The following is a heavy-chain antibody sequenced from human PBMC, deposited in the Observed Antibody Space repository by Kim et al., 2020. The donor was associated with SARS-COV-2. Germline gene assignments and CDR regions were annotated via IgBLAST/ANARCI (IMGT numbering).Heavy chain of an antibody. J-gene: IGHJ4*02. CDR3: ARGIGYCSGGSCHFNGYDY. D-gene: IGHD2-15*01. Sequence: ERSGRIYTSGSTTYNPSLKSRVTMSVDTSKNQFSLKLSSVTAADTAVYYCARGIGYCSGGSCHFNGYDYWGQGTLVTVSS. CDR2: IYTSGST. V-gene: IGHV4-4*07.